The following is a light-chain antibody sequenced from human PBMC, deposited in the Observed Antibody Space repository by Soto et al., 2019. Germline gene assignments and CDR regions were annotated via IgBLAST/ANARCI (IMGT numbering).Light chain of an antibody. J-gene: IGLJ2*01. CDR2: VNSDGSH. Sequence: QPVLTQSPSASASLGASVKLTCTLSSRHNTNAIAWHQQQPKKGTRFLMKVNSDGSHFKGDGIPDRFSGSSSGAERYLTISSLQSEDEADYYCQAWATGIHIFGGGTKLTVL. CDR3: QAWATGIHI. V-gene: IGLV4-69*01. CDR1: SRHNTNA.